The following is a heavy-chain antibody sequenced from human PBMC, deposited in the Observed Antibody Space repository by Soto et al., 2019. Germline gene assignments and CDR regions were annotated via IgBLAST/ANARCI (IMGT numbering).Heavy chain of an antibody. D-gene: IGHD6-19*01. CDR3: ARYQPYSTGYYYFDH. V-gene: IGHV1-18*01. Sequence: QVQLVQSGAEVKKPGASVKVSCKTSGYSFITYGVSWVRQAPGQGLEWMGWISGHNGNTNYAQTFQSRVTMTTDTTTTTAYMELRSLRSDDTAVYYCARYQPYSTGYYYFDHWGQGTLAIVTS. J-gene: IGHJ4*02. CDR2: ISGHNGNT. CDR1: GYSFITYG.